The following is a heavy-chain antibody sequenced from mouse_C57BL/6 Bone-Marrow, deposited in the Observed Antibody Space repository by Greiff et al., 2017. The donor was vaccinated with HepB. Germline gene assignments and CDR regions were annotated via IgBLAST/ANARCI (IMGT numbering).Heavy chain of an antibody. CDR1: GFNIKNPY. D-gene: IGHD1-1*01. V-gene: IGHV14-3*01. J-gene: IGHJ3*01. CDR3: ARNYGSSSFAY. Sequence: EVQLQQSVAELVRPGASVKLSCTASGFNIKNPYMHWVKQRPEQGLEWIGRIDPANGNTKYAPKFQGKATITADTSSNTAYLQLSSLTSEDTAIYYCARNYGSSSFAYWGQGTLVTVSA. CDR2: IDPANGNT.